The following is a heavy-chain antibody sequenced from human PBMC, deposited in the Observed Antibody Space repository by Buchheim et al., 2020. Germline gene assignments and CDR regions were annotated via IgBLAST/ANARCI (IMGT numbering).Heavy chain of an antibody. CDR1: GYSFRCYV. Sequence: EVQLVQSGAEVKKPGESLRISCKGSGYSFRCYVISWVRQMPGKGLEWMGRIDPSDSYTNSSPSFQGHVTLSADKSLSTASLQWSSLKASDTAMYYCASLTEYSSSWGYNWFDPWGQGTL. V-gene: IGHV5-10-1*01. CDR3: ASLTEYSSSWGYNWFDP. D-gene: IGHD6-13*01. CDR2: IDPSDSYT. J-gene: IGHJ5*02.